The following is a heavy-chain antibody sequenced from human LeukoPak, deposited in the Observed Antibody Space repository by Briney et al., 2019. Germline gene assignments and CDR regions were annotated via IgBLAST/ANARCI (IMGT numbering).Heavy chain of an antibody. Sequence: SETLSLTCTVSGGSISSSSYYWGWIRQPPGKGLEWIGSIYYSGSTYYNPSLKSRVTISVDTSKNQFSLKLSSVTAADTAVYYCARVVPAATTYYYCYYMDVWGKGTTVTISS. CDR2: IYYSGST. J-gene: IGHJ6*03. CDR3: ARVVPAATTYYYCYYMDV. CDR1: GGSISSSSYY. V-gene: IGHV4-39*01. D-gene: IGHD2-2*01.